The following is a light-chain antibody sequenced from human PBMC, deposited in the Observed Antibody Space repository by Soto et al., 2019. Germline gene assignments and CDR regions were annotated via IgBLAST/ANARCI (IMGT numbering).Light chain of an antibody. CDR1: QSISSW. V-gene: IGKV1-5*01. J-gene: IGKJ1*01. Sequence: DSPMTQSPSTLSASVGDRVTITCRASQSISSWLACSQQKPGKAPKLLIYDASSLESGVPSRFSGSGSGTEFTLTISSLQPADFATYYCQQYNSYSPWTFGQGTKVEIK. CDR3: QQYNSYSPWT. CDR2: DAS.